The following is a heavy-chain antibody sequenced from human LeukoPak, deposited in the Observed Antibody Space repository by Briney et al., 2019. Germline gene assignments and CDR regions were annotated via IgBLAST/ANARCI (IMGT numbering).Heavy chain of an antibody. CDR3: AKDIGAAAGFGMDV. J-gene: IGHJ6*02. CDR1: GFTFDDYA. D-gene: IGHD6-13*01. CDR2: ISWKSGSI. Sequence: GGSLRLSCAAPGFTFDDYAMHWVRQAPGKGLEWVSGISWKSGSIGYADSVKGRFTISRDNAKNSLYLQMNSLRAEDTALYYYAKDIGAAAGFGMDVWGQGTTVTVSS. V-gene: IGHV3-9*01.